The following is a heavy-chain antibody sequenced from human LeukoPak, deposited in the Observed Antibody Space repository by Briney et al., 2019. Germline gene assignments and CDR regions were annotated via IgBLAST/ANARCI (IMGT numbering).Heavy chain of an antibody. Sequence: GGSLRLSCAASGFTFSSYEMNWVRQAPGKGLEWVSYISSSGSIIYYADSVKGRFTIPRDNAKNSLYLQMNNLIAEDTAVYYCARDKGLWFGELQSDAFDIWGQGTMVTVSS. J-gene: IGHJ3*02. D-gene: IGHD3-10*01. CDR2: ISSSGSII. CDR3: ARDKGLWFGELQSDAFDI. CDR1: GFTFSSYE. V-gene: IGHV3-48*03.